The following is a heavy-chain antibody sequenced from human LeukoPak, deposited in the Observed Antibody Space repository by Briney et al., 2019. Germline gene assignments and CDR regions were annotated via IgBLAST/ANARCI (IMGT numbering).Heavy chain of an antibody. V-gene: IGHV1-46*01. Sequence: ASVKVSCKASGYTFTSYYMHWVRQAPGQGLEWMGIINPSGGSTSYAQKFQGRVTMTRDTSTSTVYMELSSLRSEDTAVYYCARAYNLRQLWSHFDYWGQGTLVTVSS. CDR1: GYTFTSYY. D-gene: IGHD5-18*01. CDR3: ARAYNLRQLWSHFDY. CDR2: INPSGGST. J-gene: IGHJ4*02.